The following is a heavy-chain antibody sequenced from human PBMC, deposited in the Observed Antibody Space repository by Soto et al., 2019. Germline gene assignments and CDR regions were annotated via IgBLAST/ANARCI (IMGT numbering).Heavy chain of an antibody. V-gene: IGHV4-31*03. CDR1: GCSISSGGYY. Sequence: QVQLQESGPGLVKPSQTLSLTCTVSGCSISSGGYYWSWIRQHPGKGLEWIGYIYYSGSTYYNPSLKSRVTISVDTSKNQFSLKLSSVTAADTAVYYCASTWELLRRGRYAFDIWGQGTMVTVSS. CDR2: IYYSGST. D-gene: IGHD1-26*01. J-gene: IGHJ3*02. CDR3: ASTWELLRRGRYAFDI.